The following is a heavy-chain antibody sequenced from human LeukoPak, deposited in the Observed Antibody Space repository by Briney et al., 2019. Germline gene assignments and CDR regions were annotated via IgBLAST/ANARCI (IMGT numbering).Heavy chain of an antibody. CDR3: AKDRMNAY. CDR1: GFTFSSHA. CDR2: ISGSGGST. Sequence: GGSLRLSCAASGFTFSSHAMNWVRQAPGKGLEWVSGISGSGGSTHYADSVKGRFTISRDNSKNTLYLQMNSLRAEDTAVYYCAKDRMNAYWGQGTLVTVSS. J-gene: IGHJ4*02. V-gene: IGHV3-23*01.